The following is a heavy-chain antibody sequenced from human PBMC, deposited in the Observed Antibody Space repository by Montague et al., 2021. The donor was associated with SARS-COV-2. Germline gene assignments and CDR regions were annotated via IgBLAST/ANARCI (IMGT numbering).Heavy chain of an antibody. V-gene: IGHV4-61*02. D-gene: IGHD5-12*01. CDR2: IYTSGTT. Sequence: TLSLTCTVSGGSISSGSYYWSWIRQPAGKGLEWIGRIYTSGTTVYSFSLKSRVTISVDASKNQFSLKLTSVTAADTAVYYCARAHSGSWAHLDNWGQGGLVTVSS. J-gene: IGHJ4*02. CDR1: GGSISSGSYY. CDR3: ARAHSGSWAHLDN.